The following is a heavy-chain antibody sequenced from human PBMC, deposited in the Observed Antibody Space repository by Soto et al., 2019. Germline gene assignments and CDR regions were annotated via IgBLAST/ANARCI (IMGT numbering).Heavy chain of an antibody. J-gene: IGHJ5*02. Sequence: GGSLRLSCAASGFTFSSYAMSWVRQAPGKGLEWVSAISGSGGSTYYADSVKGRFTISRDNSKNTLYLQMNSLRAEDTAVYYCAKAPHPSIAAAGTRFDPWGQGTLVTVS. D-gene: IGHD6-13*01. CDR1: GFTFSSYA. CDR2: ISGSGGST. V-gene: IGHV3-23*01. CDR3: AKAPHPSIAAAGTRFDP.